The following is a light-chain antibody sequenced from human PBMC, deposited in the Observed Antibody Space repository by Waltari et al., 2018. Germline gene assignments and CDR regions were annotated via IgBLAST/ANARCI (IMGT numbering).Light chain of an antibody. CDR2: AVT. CDR3: SSYAGNYIYV. Sequence: SALTQPPSASGSPGQSVTISCPWTSGEIGTYDHFPWYQQHPGKAPKVHVYAVTKRPSGVPDRFPDSKSGDTAFLTVSGLQAEDEADYYCSSYAGNYIYVFGTGTEVTVL. J-gene: IGLJ1*01. V-gene: IGLV2-8*01. CDR1: SGEIGTYDH.